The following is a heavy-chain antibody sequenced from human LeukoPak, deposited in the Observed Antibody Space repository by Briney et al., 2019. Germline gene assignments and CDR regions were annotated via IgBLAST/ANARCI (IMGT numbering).Heavy chain of an antibody. CDR1: GDSVSSGGYY. D-gene: IGHD3-16*01. CDR2: IYSSGTT. Sequence: SEPLSLTCTVSGDSVSSGGYYWSWIRQPPGMGLEYIVFIYSSGTTKYNPSLKSRITISMDTSENQFSLKLTSVTAAATAVYYCVGGTHAFAIWGQGTMVTVSS. V-gene: IGHV4-61*08. CDR3: VGGTHAFAI. J-gene: IGHJ3*02.